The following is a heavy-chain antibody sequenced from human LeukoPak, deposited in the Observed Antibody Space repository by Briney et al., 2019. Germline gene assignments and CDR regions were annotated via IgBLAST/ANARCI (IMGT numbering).Heavy chain of an antibody. CDR3: ARAEGYYDFWSGSRSYYFDY. Sequence: SVKVSCKASGGTFSSYAISWVRQAPGQGLEWMGGTIPIFGTANYAQKFQGRVTITRNTSISTAYMELSSLRSEDTAVYYCARAEGYYDFWSGSRSYYFDYWGQGTLVTVSS. CDR1: GGTFSSYA. CDR2: TIPIFGTA. J-gene: IGHJ4*02. D-gene: IGHD3-3*01. V-gene: IGHV1-69*05.